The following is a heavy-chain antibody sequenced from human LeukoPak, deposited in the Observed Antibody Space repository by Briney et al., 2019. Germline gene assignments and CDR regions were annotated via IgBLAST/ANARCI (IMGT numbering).Heavy chain of an antibody. CDR2: INPNSGGT. CDR3: ARGLDTSLVGFDY. Sequence: ASVKVSCKASGYTFTDYYMHWVRQAPGQGLEWMGWINPNSGGTNYAQKFQGRVTMTRDTSISTAYMELSRLRSDDTAVYYCARGLDTSLVGFDYWGQGTLVTVSS. J-gene: IGHJ4*02. D-gene: IGHD2-8*02. V-gene: IGHV1-2*02. CDR1: GYTFTDYY.